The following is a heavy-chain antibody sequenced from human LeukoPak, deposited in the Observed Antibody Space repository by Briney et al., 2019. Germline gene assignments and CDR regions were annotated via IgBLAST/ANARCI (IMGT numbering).Heavy chain of an antibody. Sequence: GGSLRLSCAASEFSVGSNYMTWVRQAPGKGLEWVSLIYSGGSTYYADSVKGRFTISRDNSKNTLYLQMNSLRPEDTAVYYCAKDPHYYDSSGYQFNMCYFDQWGQGTLVSVSS. CDR3: AKDPHYYDSSGYQFNMCYFDQ. V-gene: IGHV3-66*01. CDR2: IYSGGST. D-gene: IGHD3-22*01. J-gene: IGHJ4*02. CDR1: EFSVGSNY.